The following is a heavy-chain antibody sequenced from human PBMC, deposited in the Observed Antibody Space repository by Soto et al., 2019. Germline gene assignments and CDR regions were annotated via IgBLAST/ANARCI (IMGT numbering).Heavy chain of an antibody. CDR1: GYTFTGYY. D-gene: IGHD3-3*01. CDR2: INPNSGGT. CDR3: ARVPLSSTIFGVAVDY. Sequence: ASVKVSCKASGYTFTGYYMHWVRQAPGQGLEWMGWINPNSGGTNYAQKFQGRVTMTRDTSISTAYMELSRLRSDDTAVYYCARVPLSSTIFGVAVDYWGQGSLVTVSS. J-gene: IGHJ4*02. V-gene: IGHV1-2*02.